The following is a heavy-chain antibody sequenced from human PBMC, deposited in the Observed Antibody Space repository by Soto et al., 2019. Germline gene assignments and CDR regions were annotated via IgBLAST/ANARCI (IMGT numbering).Heavy chain of an antibody. Sequence: PGGSLRLSCAASGFTFDDYAMHWVRQAPGKGLEWVSGVSWNSDTIGYAESVKGRFTISRDNARKLLFLQMNSLRDEDTALYYCAKDGAFYDFSRYSPKGTPYFGLDVWGQGTTVTVSS. V-gene: IGHV3-9*01. CDR1: GFTFDDYA. CDR3: AKDGAFYDFSRYSPKGTPYFGLDV. D-gene: IGHD3-3*01. J-gene: IGHJ6*02. CDR2: VSWNSDTI.